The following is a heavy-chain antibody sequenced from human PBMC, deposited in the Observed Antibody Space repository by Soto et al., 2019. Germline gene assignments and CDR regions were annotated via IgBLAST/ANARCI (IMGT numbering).Heavy chain of an antibody. J-gene: IGHJ4*02. CDR3: TTDGTSGYYFQY. CDR1: NMTFTYAW. V-gene: IGHV3-15*01. D-gene: IGHD3-22*01. Sequence: GGSLRLSCVVYNMTFTYAWMSWVRQAPGKGLEWVGRIKATAYGGATDYAAPVKGRFTISRDDSKNTLYLEMNSLRTEDIATYFCTTDGTSGYYFQYWGLGTLVTVSS. CDR2: IKATAYGGAT.